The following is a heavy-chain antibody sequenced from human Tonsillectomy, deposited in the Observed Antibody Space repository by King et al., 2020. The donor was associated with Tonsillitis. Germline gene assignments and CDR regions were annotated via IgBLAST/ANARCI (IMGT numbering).Heavy chain of an antibody. D-gene: IGHD3-10*01. V-gene: IGHV3-30*18. CDR1: GFTFSSFG. CDR3: AKDQRANILLWFGEFGTWDY. J-gene: IGHJ4*02. CDR2: ISYDGGNK. Sequence: VQLVESGGGVVQPGRSLRLSCAASGFTFSSFGMHWVRQAPGKGLEWVAVISYDGGNKYYADSVKGRFTISRDNSKNTLYLIMNSLRADDTAVYYCAKDQRANILLWFGEFGTWDYWGQGTLVTVSS.